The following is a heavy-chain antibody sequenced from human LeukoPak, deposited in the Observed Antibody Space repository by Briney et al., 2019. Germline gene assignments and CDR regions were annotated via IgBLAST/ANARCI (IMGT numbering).Heavy chain of an antibody. CDR1: GFTFSSYA. CDR2: ISGSGGST. CDR3: ARDSGDYYDSSGYYPSDY. V-gene: IGHV3-23*01. D-gene: IGHD3-22*01. J-gene: IGHJ4*02. Sequence: GVSLRLSCAASGFTFSSYAMSWIRQAPGKGLEWVSAISGSGGSTYYADSVRGRFTVSRDNSKNTLHLQMNSLRAEDTAVYYCARDSGDYYDSSGYYPSDYWGQGTMVTVSS.